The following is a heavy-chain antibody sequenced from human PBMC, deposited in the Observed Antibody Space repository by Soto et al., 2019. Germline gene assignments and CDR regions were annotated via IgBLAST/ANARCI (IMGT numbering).Heavy chain of an antibody. Sequence: EVQLVESGGGLVQPGGSLRLSCAASGFTFSTYSMNWVRQALGKGLEWVSYISSSSSTLYYADSVKGRFPISRDNAKNSLYLQMNSLSAEDTAVYYCARHPERIAQIGWFDPWGQGTLVTVSS. J-gene: IGHJ5*02. D-gene: IGHD6-13*01. V-gene: IGHV3-48*01. CDR1: GFTFSTYS. CDR3: ARHPERIAQIGWFDP. CDR2: ISSSSSTL.